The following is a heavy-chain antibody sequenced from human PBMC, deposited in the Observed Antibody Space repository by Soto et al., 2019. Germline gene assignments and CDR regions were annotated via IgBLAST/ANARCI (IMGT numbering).Heavy chain of an antibody. D-gene: IGHD3-22*01. CDR2: INHSGST. J-gene: IGHJ5*02. CDR1: GGSFSGYY. Sequence: SETLSLTCAVYGGSFSGYYWSWIRQPPGKGLEWIGEINHSGSTNYNPSLKSRVTIPVATSQNQFSLKLSSVTAADTAVYYCARGYYDSSGYYYNGGWFDPWGQGPLVTVSS. V-gene: IGHV4-34*01. CDR3: ARGYYDSSGYYYNGGWFDP.